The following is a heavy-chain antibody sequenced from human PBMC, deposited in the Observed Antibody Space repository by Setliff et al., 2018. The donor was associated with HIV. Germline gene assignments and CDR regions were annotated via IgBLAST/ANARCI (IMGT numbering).Heavy chain of an antibody. CDR2: ISPTGNT. V-gene: IGHV4-59*03. J-gene: IGHJ4*02. CDR1: GASISSYY. Sequence: PSETLSLTCSVSGASISSYYWSWIRQPPGKGLEWIGYISPTGNTYYNPSLKSRVTISTDTSKNQFSLNVRSVTAADTAVYFCAKSSPSIGYISDHWGQGTLVTVSS. CDR3: AKSSPSIGYISDH. D-gene: IGHD5-12*01.